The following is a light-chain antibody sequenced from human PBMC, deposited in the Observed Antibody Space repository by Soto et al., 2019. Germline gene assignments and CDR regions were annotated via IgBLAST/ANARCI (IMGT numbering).Light chain of an antibody. CDR2: AAS. CDR3: QQYNNWPRT. V-gene: IGKV3-15*01. Sequence: EIAMTQSPATLSVSPGEWATLSCRASQSVRSNLACYQQRPGQAPRLLIYAASTRATGIPARFSGSGSGTEFTLIIDSLQSEDFAVYYCQQYNNWPRTFGQGTKVDIK. CDR1: QSVRSN. J-gene: IGKJ1*01.